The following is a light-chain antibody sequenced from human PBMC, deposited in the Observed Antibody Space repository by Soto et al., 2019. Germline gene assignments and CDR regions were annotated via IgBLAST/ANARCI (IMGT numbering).Light chain of an antibody. CDR2: DVS. Sequence: QSVLTQPASVSGSPGQSITISCTGTSSDVGGYNYVSWYQQHPGKAPKLMIYDVSNRPSGVSNRFSGSKSGNTASLTISGLQAEDEADYYCSSCKSRSTLFGTGTKVTVL. CDR1: SSDVGGYNY. J-gene: IGLJ1*01. V-gene: IGLV2-14*01. CDR3: SSCKSRSTL.